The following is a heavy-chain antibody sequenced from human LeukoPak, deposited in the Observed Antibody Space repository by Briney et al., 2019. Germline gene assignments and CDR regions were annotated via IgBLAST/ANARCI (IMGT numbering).Heavy chain of an antibody. CDR3: ARHGSGYDHLDD. CDR2: IYYSGII. J-gene: IGHJ4*02. D-gene: IGHD5-12*01. V-gene: IGHV4-39*01. CDR1: GGSITRSGHY. Sequence: SETLSLTCTVSGGSITRSGHYWGWIRQPPGTGLEWIGCIYYSGIIYYNPPLESRVTISVDTSKNQFSLKLSSVTAADTAMYYCARHGSGYDHLDDWGQGTLVTVPS.